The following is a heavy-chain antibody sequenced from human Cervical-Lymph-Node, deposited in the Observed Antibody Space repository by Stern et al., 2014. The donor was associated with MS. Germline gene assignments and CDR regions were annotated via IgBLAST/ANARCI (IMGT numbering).Heavy chain of an antibody. CDR2: ISDSSSTM. CDR3: ARVSDRGY. D-gene: IGHD3-10*01. V-gene: IGHV3-48*01. Sequence: VQLGQSGGGLVQPGGSLRLSCAASGFTFSTYDMNWVRQAPGKGLEWISYISDSSSTMYSADTVKGRFTISRDKAKNAVHLQMNSLRAEDTAVYYCARVSDRGYWGQGTLVTVSS. J-gene: IGHJ4*02. CDR1: GFTFSTYD.